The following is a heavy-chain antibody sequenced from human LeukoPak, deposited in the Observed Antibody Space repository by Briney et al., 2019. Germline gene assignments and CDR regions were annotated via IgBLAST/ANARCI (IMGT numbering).Heavy chain of an antibody. D-gene: IGHD2-8*01. CDR2: STNRANSYRT. V-gene: IGHV3-72*01. CDR1: GFIFSDHF. J-gene: IGHJ4*02. CDR3: VRGRNGFHN. Sequence: GGSLRLSCEISGFIFSDHFMDWVRQAPGKGLEWVARSTNRANSYRTAYAASVQGRFTISRDDSKNSLYLQLNSLQTEDTALYYCVRGRNGFHNWARGTLVPVPS.